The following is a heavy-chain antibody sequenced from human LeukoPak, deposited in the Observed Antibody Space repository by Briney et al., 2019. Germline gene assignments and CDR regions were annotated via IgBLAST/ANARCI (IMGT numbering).Heavy chain of an antibody. CDR3: ATLGGSPDYYGMDV. CDR2: IYYSGST. V-gene: IGHV4-59*12. CDR1: GASITSYY. Sequence: SETLSLTCTVSGASITSYYWSWNRQPPGKGLEWIGYIYYSGSTYYNPSLKSRVTISVDTSKNQFSLKLSSVTAADTAVYYCATLGGSPDYYGMDVWGQGTTVTVSS. D-gene: IGHD6-13*01. J-gene: IGHJ6*02.